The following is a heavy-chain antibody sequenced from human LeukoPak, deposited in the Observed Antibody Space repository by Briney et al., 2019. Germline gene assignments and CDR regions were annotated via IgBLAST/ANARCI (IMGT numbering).Heavy chain of an antibody. CDR1: GGTFSSYA. D-gene: IGHD3-10*01. V-gene: IGHV1-69*13. J-gene: IGHJ6*03. Sequence: VASVKVSCKASGGTFSSYAISWVRQAPGQGLDWMGGIIPIFGTANYAQKFQGRATITADESTSTAYMELSSLRSEDTAVYYCAKGREDYYGSGSTPYYYYMDVWGKGTTVTISS. CDR3: AKGREDYYGSGSTPYYYYMDV. CDR2: IIPIFGTA.